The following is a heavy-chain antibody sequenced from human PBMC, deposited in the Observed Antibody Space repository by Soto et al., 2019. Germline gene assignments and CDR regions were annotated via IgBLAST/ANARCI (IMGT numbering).Heavy chain of an antibody. D-gene: IGHD3-22*01. Sequence: EVQLVESGGGLVQPGGSLRLSCAVSGFTFSSYWMHWVRQAPGKGLVWVSRINSDGSSTSYADSVKGRFSISRDNAKNTLYLQMNSLRAEDTAVYYCARAPPWVYDSSALGYWGQGTLVTVSP. V-gene: IGHV3-74*01. CDR3: ARAPPWVYDSSALGY. CDR2: INSDGSST. CDR1: GFTFSSYW. J-gene: IGHJ4*02.